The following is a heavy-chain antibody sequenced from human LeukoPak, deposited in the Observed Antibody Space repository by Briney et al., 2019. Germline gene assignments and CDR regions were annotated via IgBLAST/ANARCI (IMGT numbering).Heavy chain of an antibody. D-gene: IGHD1-26*01. CDR2: IIPIFGTA. CDR3: ARPIVGATLDAFDI. J-gene: IGHJ3*02. V-gene: IGHV1-69*05. Sequence: GASVKVSCKASGGTFISYAISWVRQAPGQGLEWMGGIIPIFGTANYAQKFQGRVTITTDESTSTAYMELSSLRSEDTAAYYCARPIVGATLDAFDIWGQGTMVTVSS. CDR1: GGTFISYA.